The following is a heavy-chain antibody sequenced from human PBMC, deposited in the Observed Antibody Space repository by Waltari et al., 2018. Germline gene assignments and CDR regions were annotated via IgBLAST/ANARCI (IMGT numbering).Heavy chain of an antibody. D-gene: IGHD3-16*01. Sequence: QLQLQESGPGLVKPSETLSLTCTVSGGSISSSSYYWGWIRQPPGKGLEWIGSIYYSGSTYYNPSLKSRVTISVDTSKNQFSLKLSSVTAADTAVYYCARAGRGGWHDYWGQGTLVTVSS. CDR3: ARAGRGGWHDY. V-gene: IGHV4-39*07. CDR1: GGSISSSSYY. J-gene: IGHJ4*02. CDR2: IYYSGST.